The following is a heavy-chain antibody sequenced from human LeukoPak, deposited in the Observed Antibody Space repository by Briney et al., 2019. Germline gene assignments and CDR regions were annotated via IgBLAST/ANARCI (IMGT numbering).Heavy chain of an antibody. V-gene: IGHV3-23*01. CDR3: AKYEFPAAMPYYYYGMDV. J-gene: IGHJ6*02. D-gene: IGHD2-2*01. CDR1: GFTFSSYA. Sequence: AGGSLRLSCAASGFTFSSYAMSWVRQAPGKGLEWVSTISGSGDSTHYADSVKGRFTISRDNSKNTLYLQMNSLRAEDTAVYYCAKYEFPAAMPYYYYGMDVWGQGTTVTVSS. CDR2: ISGSGDST.